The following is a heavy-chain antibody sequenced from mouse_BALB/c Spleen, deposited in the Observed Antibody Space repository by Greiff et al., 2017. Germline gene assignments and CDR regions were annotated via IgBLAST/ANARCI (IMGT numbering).Heavy chain of an antibody. V-gene: IGHV5-17*02. CDR1: GFTFSSFG. J-gene: IGHJ3*01. Sequence: EVKVVESGGGLVQPGGSRKLSCAASGFTFSSFGMHWVRQAPEKGLEWVAYISSGSSTIYYADTVKGRFTISRDNPKNTLFLQMTSLRSEDTAMYYCARMGITTWFAYWGQGTLVTVSA. CDR3: ARMGITTWFAY. D-gene: IGHD2-4*01. CDR2: ISSGSSTI.